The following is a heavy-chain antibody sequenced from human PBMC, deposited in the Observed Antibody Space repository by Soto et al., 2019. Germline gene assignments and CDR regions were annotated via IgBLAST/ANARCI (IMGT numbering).Heavy chain of an antibody. CDR3: ASSTTVNPFDY. CDR1: EFTFNTYA. D-gene: IGHD4-17*01. J-gene: IGHJ4*02. CDR2: ISYDGSQI. Sequence: GGSLRLSCAASEFTFNTYAMHWVRQAPGKGLEWVAVISYDGSQIYYADSVKGRFTISRDNSKNTLYLQMGSLRAEDMAVYYCASSTTVNPFDYWGQGTLVTVSS. V-gene: IGHV3-30*14.